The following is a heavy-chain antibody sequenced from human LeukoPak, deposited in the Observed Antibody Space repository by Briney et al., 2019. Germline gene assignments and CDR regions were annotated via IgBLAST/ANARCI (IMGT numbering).Heavy chain of an antibody. CDR2: IYYSGST. Sequence: SETLSLTCTVSGGSISSGDYYWSWIRQPPGKGLEWIGYIYYSGSTYYNPSLKSRVTISVDTSKNQFSLRLSSVTAADTAVYCCATQYGSVYWYFDLWGRGTLVTVSS. CDR1: GGSISSGDYY. V-gene: IGHV4-30-4*01. D-gene: IGHD3-10*01. CDR3: ATQYGSVYWYFDL. J-gene: IGHJ2*01.